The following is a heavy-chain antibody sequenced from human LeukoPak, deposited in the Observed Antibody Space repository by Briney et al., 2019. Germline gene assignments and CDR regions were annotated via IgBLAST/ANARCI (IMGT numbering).Heavy chain of an antibody. Sequence: PGGSLRLSCAASGFTFSSYAMSWVRQAPGKGLEWVSAISGSGGSTYYADSVKGRFTISRDNSKNTLYLQMNSLRAEDTAVYYCAKDPWGVVVYLYYFDYWGQGTLVTVSS. V-gene: IGHV3-23*01. CDR2: ISGSGGST. D-gene: IGHD3-22*01. CDR1: GFTFSSYA. J-gene: IGHJ4*02. CDR3: AKDPWGVVVYLYYFDY.